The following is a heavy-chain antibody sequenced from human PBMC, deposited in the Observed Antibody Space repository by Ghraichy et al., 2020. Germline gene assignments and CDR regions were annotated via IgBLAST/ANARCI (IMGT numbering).Heavy chain of an antibody. J-gene: IGHJ4*02. Sequence: GGSLRLSCAASGFTFSSYGMHWVRQAPGKGLEWVAVISYDGSNKYYADSVKGRFTISRDNSKNTLYLQMNSLRAEDTAVYYCAKGDYDFWSGYADYWGQGTLVTVSS. V-gene: IGHV3-30*18. CDR2: ISYDGSNK. D-gene: IGHD3-3*01. CDR1: GFTFSSYG. CDR3: AKGDYDFWSGYADY.